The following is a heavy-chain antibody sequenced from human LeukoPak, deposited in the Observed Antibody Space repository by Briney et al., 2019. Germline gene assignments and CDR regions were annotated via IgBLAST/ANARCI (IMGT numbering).Heavy chain of an antibody. V-gene: IGHV4-4*07. J-gene: IGHJ6*03. D-gene: IGHD6-13*01. Sequence: SETLSLTCTVSGGSISSYYWSWIRQPAGKGLEWIGRIYTSGSTNYNPSLKSRVTMSVDTSKNQFSLKLSSVTAADTAVYYCARGDSTWDYYYYMDVWGKGTTVTVSS. CDR3: ARGDSTWDYYYYMDV. CDR1: GGSISSYY. CDR2: IYTSGST.